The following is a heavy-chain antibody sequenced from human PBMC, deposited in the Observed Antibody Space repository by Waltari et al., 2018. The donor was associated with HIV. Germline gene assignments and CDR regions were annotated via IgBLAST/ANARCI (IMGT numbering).Heavy chain of an antibody. Sequence: QVQLVQSGAEVKKPGASVQLSCKTSGYTFTTFYMHWLRQAPRQGLEWMGIINPSECRTTYAQKFQGRFTRTRDTSTSTVYMELSSLRSEDTAVYYCARSPHTESSGFYYNQYYYYGMDVWGQGTTVTVSS. CDR2: INPSECRT. V-gene: IGHV1-46*01. J-gene: IGHJ6*02. CDR3: ARSPHTESSGFYYNQYYYYGMDV. D-gene: IGHD3-22*01. CDR1: GYTFTTFY.